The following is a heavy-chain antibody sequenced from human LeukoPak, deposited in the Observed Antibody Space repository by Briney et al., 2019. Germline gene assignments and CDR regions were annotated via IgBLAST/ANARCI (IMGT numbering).Heavy chain of an antibody. Sequence: SETLSLTCSVSGGSISSVNYFWGCPRQPQGQGLVWIGNINYIGSTYYNPSIKSRVTMSVDTSKNQFSLKMTSVTAADTAVDYGVRLSKGRYCDYIFDYWGQGTLVTVSS. CDR3: VRLSKGRYCDYIFDY. J-gene: IGHJ4*02. CDR1: GGSISSVNYF. D-gene: IGHD3-9*01. CDR2: INYIGST. V-gene: IGHV4-39*01.